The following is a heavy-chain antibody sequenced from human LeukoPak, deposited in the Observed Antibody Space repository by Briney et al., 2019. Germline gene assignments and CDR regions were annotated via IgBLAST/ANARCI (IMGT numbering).Heavy chain of an antibody. CDR1: GFTVSSNY. V-gene: IGHV3-53*01. CDR2: IYSGGST. Sequence: PGGSLRLSCAASGFTVSSNYMSWVHQAPGKGLEWVSLIYSGGSTYYADSVKGRFTISRDDSKNMVFLQMNSLRAEDTAVYYCARGIREGAPIDLWGQGTLVTVST. D-gene: IGHD1-26*01. CDR3: ARGIREGAPIDL. J-gene: IGHJ5*02.